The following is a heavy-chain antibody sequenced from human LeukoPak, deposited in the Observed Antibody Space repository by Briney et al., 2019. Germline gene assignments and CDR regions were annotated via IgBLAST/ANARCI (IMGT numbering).Heavy chain of an antibody. CDR3: ARHRGSGSFYVDFDY. V-gene: IGHV4-39*01. D-gene: IGHD3-10*01. J-gene: IGHJ4*02. Sequence: SETLSLTCTVSGGSIRSGSHYWGWIRQPPGKGLEWIGSIYYSGTTYYNPSLKSRVTISVDTSKNQFSLKLSSVTAADTAVYYCARHRGSGSFYVDFDYWGQGTLVTVSS. CDR1: GGSIRSGSHY. CDR2: IYYSGTT.